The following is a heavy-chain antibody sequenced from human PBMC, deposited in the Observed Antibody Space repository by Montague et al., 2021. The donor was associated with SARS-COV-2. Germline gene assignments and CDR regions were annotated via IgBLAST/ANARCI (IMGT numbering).Heavy chain of an antibody. CDR1: GGSISSGGYC. Sequence: TLSLTCTVSGGSISSGGYCWSWIRQHPGKGLEWIGYIYYSGSNYYNPYLKRRVTISVDTSKNQFYLKLSSVTAADTDVYYCARSKLLFGELLLSDAFDIWGQGTMVTVSS. J-gene: IGHJ3*02. CDR3: ARSKLLFGELLLSDAFDI. CDR2: IYYSGSN. V-gene: IGHV4-31*03. D-gene: IGHD3-10*02.